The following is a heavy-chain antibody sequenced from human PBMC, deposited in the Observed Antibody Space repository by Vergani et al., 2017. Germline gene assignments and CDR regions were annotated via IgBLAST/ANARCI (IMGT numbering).Heavy chain of an antibody. D-gene: IGHD3-16*01. J-gene: IGHJ6*03. Sequence: QVQLQESGPGLVKPPRTLSLTCAVSGDSISSNNCWTWVRQPPGKGLEGVAGIWHDGSNEKYVDSVQGRFTISRDNSKNTLYLEMESLRVEDTAVYFCARDKSKRAPAVMGTYYYYMDVWGKGTKVTVSS. CDR1: GDSISSNN. CDR2: IWHDGSNE. V-gene: IGHV3-33*08. CDR3: ARDKSKRAPAVMGTYYYYMDV.